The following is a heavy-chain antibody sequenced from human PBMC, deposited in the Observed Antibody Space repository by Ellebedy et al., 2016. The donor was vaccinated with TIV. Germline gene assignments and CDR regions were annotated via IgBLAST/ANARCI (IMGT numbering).Heavy chain of an antibody. CDR3: AKDALITTIIGRGRWFDP. CDR1: GYSISSGYY. CDR2: IYHSGNT. J-gene: IGHJ5*02. D-gene: IGHD3-22*01. V-gene: IGHV4-38-2*02. Sequence: MPSETLSLTCTVSGYSISSGYYWGWIRQPPGKGPEWIGNIYHSGNTYYNPSLTNRVTISVDTSKNQFSLKLSSVTAADTAVYYCAKDALITTIIGRGRWFDPWGQGTLVTVSS.